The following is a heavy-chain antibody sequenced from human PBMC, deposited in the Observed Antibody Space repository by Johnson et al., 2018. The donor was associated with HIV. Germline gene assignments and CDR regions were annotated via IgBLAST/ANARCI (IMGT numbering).Heavy chain of an antibody. Sequence: VQLVESGGGLVQPGGSLRLSCVASGFTFSSYWMSWVRQAPGKGLEWVANINQDGSDKYYVDSVKGRFTISRDNAKNSLYLQMNSLRAEDAALYYCARQFRSVGAPDAFDIWGQGTTVTVSS. CDR3: ARQFRSVGAPDAFDI. D-gene: IGHD1-26*01. CDR1: GFTFSSYW. CDR2: INQDGSDK. V-gene: IGHV3-7*01. J-gene: IGHJ3*02.